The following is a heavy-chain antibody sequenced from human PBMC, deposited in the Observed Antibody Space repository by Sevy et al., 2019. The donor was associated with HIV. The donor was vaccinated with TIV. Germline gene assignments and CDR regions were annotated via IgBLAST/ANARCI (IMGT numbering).Heavy chain of an antibody. V-gene: IGHV1-18*01. D-gene: IGHD2-15*01. Sequence: ASVKVSCKDSDYTFNIYGISWVRQAPGQGLEWMGWISAYNGNTNYAQKLQGRVTMTTDTFTSTAYMELRSLRSDDTAVYYCARHRGVVAASDYWGQGTLVTVSS. CDR2: ISAYNGNT. CDR3: ARHRGVVAASDY. CDR1: DYTFNIYG. J-gene: IGHJ4*02.